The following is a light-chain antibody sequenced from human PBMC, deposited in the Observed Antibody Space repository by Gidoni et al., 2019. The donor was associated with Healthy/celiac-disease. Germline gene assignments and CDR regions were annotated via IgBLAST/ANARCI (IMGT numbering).Light chain of an antibody. CDR1: KLGDKY. V-gene: IGLV3-1*01. Sequence: SYELTQPPSVSVSPGQTASITCSGDKLGDKYACWYQQKPGQSPVLVIYQDSKRPSGIPERFSGSNSGNTATLTMDEADYYCQAWDSSTAVFGTGTKVTVL. CDR2: QDS. J-gene: IGLJ1*01. CDR3: QAWDSSTAV.